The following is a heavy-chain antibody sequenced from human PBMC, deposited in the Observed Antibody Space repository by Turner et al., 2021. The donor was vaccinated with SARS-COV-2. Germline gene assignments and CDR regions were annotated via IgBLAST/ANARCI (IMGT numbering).Heavy chain of an antibody. CDR3: ARHWEVAAAAYLARFDP. Sequence: QLQLQESGPGLVKPSETLSLTCTVSGGSISSRSYYWGWIRQPPGTGLEWIGSIYYSGSTYYNPSLKSRVTISVDTSKNQFSLKLTSVTAADTAVYFGARHWEVAAAAYLARFDPWGQGTLVTVSS. V-gene: IGHV4-39*01. D-gene: IGHD6-13*01. J-gene: IGHJ5*02. CDR2: IYYSGST. CDR1: GGSISSRSYY.